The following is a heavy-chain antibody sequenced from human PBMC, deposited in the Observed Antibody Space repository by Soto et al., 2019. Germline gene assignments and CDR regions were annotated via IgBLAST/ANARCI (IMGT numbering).Heavy chain of an antibody. Sequence: EVQLVESGGVVVQPGGSLRLSCAASGFTFDDYTMHWVRQAPGKGLEWVSTVAYNGDPYSPDSVRGRFTISRDNSRNTVTLQMTSLRAEDTAVYFCAKTRGTTVPGGTRTFDFWGQGALVTVSS. J-gene: IGHJ4*02. CDR3: AKTRGTTVPGGTRTFDF. CDR2: VAYNGDP. V-gene: IGHV3-23*04. D-gene: IGHD1-1*01. CDR1: GFTFDDYT.